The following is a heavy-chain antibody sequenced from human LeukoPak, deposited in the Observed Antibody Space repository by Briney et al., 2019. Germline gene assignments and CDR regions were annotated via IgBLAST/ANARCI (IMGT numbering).Heavy chain of an antibody. V-gene: IGHV4-31*03. CDR3: ARAHVDDVEMVYAIRALDI. Sequence: SQTLSLTCTVSGGSIRSGGFHWSWIRQHPGKSLEWIGYIYYNGISKYNPSLNSRVTISVDTSKNQFSLNLRSVTAADTAVYYCARAHVDDVEMVYAIRALDIWGQGTLVTVSS. CDR2: IYYNGIS. CDR1: GGSIRSGGFH. J-gene: IGHJ3*02. D-gene: IGHD2-8*01.